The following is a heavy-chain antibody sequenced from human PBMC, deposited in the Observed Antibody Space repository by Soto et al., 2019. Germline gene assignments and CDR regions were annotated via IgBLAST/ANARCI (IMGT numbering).Heavy chain of an antibody. Sequence: GGSLRLSCAASGFTFSRYGMHWVRQAPGKGLEWVAVIWYDGSNKYYADSVKGRFTISRDNSKNTLYLQMNSLRAEDTAVYYCARLEYYGSGSYYNDALDIWGQGTMVTVS. CDR1: GFTFSRYG. CDR2: IWYDGSNK. D-gene: IGHD3-10*01. CDR3: ARLEYYGSGSYYNDALDI. J-gene: IGHJ3*02. V-gene: IGHV3-33*01.